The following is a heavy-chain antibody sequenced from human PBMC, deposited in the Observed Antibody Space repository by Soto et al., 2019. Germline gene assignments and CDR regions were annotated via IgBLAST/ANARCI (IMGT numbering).Heavy chain of an antibody. J-gene: IGHJ4*02. CDR3: ASGGAGSGPFTWELPDH. D-gene: IGHD1-26*01. CDR1: GNTFTYRY. Sequence: SVKVSCKALGNTFTYRYLHWVRQAPGQALEWMGWIAPFNGDVHYAQKFQERVTITRDRSINTAYMQMSSLRSEDTAMYFCASGGAGSGPFTWELPDHWGQGTLVTVSS. V-gene: IGHV1-45*02. CDR2: IAPFNGDV.